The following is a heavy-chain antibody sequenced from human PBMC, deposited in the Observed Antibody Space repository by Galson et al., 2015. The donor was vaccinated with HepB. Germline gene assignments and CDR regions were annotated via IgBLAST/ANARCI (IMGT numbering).Heavy chain of an antibody. CDR1: GNSIRDLS. CDR2: LDLEDGER. D-gene: IGHD3-10*01. V-gene: IGHV1-24*01. J-gene: IGHJ4*02. CDR3: VTDRTSMVRGEYYFAY. Sequence: SVKVSCKVSGNSIRDLSMHWVRQAPGKGLEWMGGLDLEDGERLYGQKFEGRVTMTEDASTDTAHMELTSLRSDDTAMYYCVTDRTSMVRGEYYFAYWGQGTLVTVSS.